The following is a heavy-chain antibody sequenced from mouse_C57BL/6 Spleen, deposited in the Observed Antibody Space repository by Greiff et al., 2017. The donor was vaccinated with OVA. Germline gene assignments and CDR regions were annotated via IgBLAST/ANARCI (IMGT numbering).Heavy chain of an antibody. V-gene: IGHV1-15*01. J-gene: IGHJ3*01. D-gene: IGHD1-1*01. CDR3: TTDYYGSPFAY. CDR2: IDPETGGT. CDR1: GYTFTDYE. Sequence: QVQLQQSGAELVRPGASVTLSCKASGYTFTDYEMHWVKQTPVHGLEWIGAIDPETGGTAYNQKFKGKAILTADKSSSTAYMELRSLTSEDSAVDYCTTDYYGSPFAYWGQGTLVTVSA.